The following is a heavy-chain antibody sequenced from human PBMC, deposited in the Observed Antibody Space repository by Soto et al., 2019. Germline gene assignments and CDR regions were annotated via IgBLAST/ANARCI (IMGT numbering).Heavy chain of an antibody. J-gene: IGHJ3*02. Sequence: SGTLSLTCTVPGGSISSSSYSWGGIRQPPGKGVEWIGSIDYSGSTYYNPSVKSRVTISVDTSKNQFSLKVSSVTAADTAVDHCACPVRHDRGDAFDIWGQGTLVTVSS. CDR1: GGSISSSSYS. V-gene: IGHV4-39*01. D-gene: IGHD3-22*01. CDR3: ACPVRHDRGDAFDI. CDR2: IDYSGST.